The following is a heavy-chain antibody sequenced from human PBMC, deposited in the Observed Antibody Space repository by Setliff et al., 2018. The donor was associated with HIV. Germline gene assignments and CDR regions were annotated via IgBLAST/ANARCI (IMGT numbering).Heavy chain of an antibody. Sequence: DTLSLTCSVTGGSIINYFWGWIRMPPGKGLEWIGYIYYSGSTDYNPSLKSRVTISVDTSKNQVSLKLNSVTAADTAVYYCARSPGVDTNMAFDYWGQGTLVTVSS. CDR3: ARSPGVDTNMAFDY. CDR1: GGSIINYF. CDR2: IYYSGST. J-gene: IGHJ4*02. D-gene: IGHD5-18*01. V-gene: IGHV4-59*01.